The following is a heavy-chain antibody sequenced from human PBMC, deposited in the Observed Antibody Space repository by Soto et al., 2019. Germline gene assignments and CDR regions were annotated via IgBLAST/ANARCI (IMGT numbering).Heavy chain of an antibody. CDR1: GFSFTSYA. D-gene: IGHD1-26*01. CDR2: IWYDGSEK. Sequence: QVQLVESGGGVVQPGRSLRLSCAASGFSFTSYAMHWVRQAPGKGLEWVAIIWYDGSEKYYTDSVKGRFTISRDNSKNTVYLQVNSLRAEDTAVYYCARGAYKNASAFDSWGHGTPVTVSS. CDR3: ARGAYKNASAFDS. J-gene: IGHJ4*01. V-gene: IGHV3-33*01.